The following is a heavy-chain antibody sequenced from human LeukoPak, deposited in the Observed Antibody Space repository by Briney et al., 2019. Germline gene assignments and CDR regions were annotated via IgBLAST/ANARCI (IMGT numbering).Heavy chain of an antibody. D-gene: IGHD3-16*01. CDR2: VHLDGRT. CDR3: ARGDYYDGGGRNWFDP. Sequence: SETLSLTCDVSGGSVTSTNWWTWFRQPPGKGLEWIGEVHLDGRTNYNPSLKSRVTMSVDTSRNQFSLRLTSVTAADTAVYYCARGDYYDGGGRNWFDPWGQGTLVTVSS. CDR1: GGSVTSTNW. J-gene: IGHJ5*02. V-gene: IGHV4-4*02.